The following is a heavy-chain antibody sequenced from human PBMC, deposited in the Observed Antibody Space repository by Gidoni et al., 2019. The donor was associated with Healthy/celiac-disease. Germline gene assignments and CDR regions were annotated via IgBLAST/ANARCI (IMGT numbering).Heavy chain of an antibody. CDR2: IWYDGSNK. CDR1: GLTFSSYG. V-gene: IGHV3-33*01. J-gene: IGHJ6*02. Sequence: QVQLVESGGGVVQPARSLRLSCAASGLTFSSYGSHWVRQAPGKGLEWVAVIWYDGSNKYYADSVKGRFTISRDNSKNTLYLQMNSLSAEDTAVYYCARDSLYCSSTSCYSNYYGMDVWGQGTTVTVSS. CDR3: ARDSLYCSSTSCYSNYYGMDV. D-gene: IGHD2-2*02.